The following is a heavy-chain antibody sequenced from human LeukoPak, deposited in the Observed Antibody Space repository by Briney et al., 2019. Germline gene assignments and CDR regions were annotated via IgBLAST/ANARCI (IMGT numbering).Heavy chain of an antibody. CDR3: ARLLYYYDSSGQWWFDP. V-gene: IGHV5-51*01. D-gene: IGHD3-22*01. J-gene: IGHJ5*02. CDR1: GYSFTNYW. Sequence: GESLKISCKGSGYSFTNYWIGWVRQMPGKGLEWMRIIYPGDSDTRYSPSFQGQVTISADKSISTAYLQWSSLKASDTAMYYCARLLYYYDSSGQWWFDPWGQGTLVTVSS. CDR2: IYPGDSDT.